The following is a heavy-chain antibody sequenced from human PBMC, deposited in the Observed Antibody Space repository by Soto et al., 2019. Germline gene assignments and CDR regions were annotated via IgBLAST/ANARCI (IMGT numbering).Heavy chain of an antibody. CDR1: GGTFSIYA. CDR3: AGWESGEAYYSLDV. V-gene: IGHV1-69*02. Sequence: QVQLVQSGAEVKKPGSSVKVSCKASGGTFSIYAITWVRQAPGQGLEWMGTIIPILGMANYAQKFQDTVTINAEKSKRPAYMELSSLRSEDTAVYSCAGWESGEAYYSLDVWGKGTRVNVSS. CDR2: IIPILGMA. J-gene: IGHJ6*03. D-gene: IGHD1-26*01.